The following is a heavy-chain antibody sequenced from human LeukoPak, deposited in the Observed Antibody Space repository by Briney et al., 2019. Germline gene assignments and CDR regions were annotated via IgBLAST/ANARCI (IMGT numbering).Heavy chain of an antibody. CDR1: GYTFTSYY. CDR2: INPSGGST. D-gene: IGHD3-22*01. V-gene: IGHV1-46*01. Sequence: ASVKVSCKASGYTFTSYYMHWVRQAPGQGLEWMGIINPSGGSTSYAQKFQGRVTMTRDTSTSTVYMELSSLRSEDTAVYYCARDRGDSSGHYYPDFDYWGQGTLVTVSS. J-gene: IGHJ4*02. CDR3: ARDRGDSSGHYYPDFDY.